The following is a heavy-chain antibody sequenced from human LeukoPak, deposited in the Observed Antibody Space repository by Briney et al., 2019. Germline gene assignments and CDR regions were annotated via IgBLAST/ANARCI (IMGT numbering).Heavy chain of an antibody. CDR1: GYSISSGYY. CDR3: AKHAPKEGWCSSTSCYTQAFDI. Sequence: SETLSLTCAVSGYSISSGYYWGWIRQPPGKGLEWIGSIYHSGSTYYNPSLKSRVTISVDTSKNQFSLKLSSVTAADTAVYYCAKHAPKEGWCSSTSCYTQAFDIWGQGAMVTVSS. CDR2: IYHSGST. J-gene: IGHJ3*02. D-gene: IGHD2-2*02. V-gene: IGHV4-38-2*01.